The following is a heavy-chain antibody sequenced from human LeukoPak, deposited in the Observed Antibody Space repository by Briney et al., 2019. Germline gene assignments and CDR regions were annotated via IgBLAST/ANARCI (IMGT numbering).Heavy chain of an antibody. CDR3: AREGNPLGMDV. Sequence: GGSLRLSCAASGFTFSSYAMHWVRQAPGKGLEWVAVISYDGSNKYYADSVKGRFTISRDNSKTTLYLQMNSLRAEDTAVYYCAREGNPLGMDVWGQGTTVTVSS. CDR2: ISYDGSNK. J-gene: IGHJ6*02. D-gene: IGHD4-23*01. CDR1: GFTFSSYA. V-gene: IGHV3-30-3*01.